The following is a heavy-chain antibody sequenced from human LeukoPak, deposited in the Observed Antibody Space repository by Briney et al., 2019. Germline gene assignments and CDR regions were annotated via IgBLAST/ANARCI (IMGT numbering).Heavy chain of an antibody. V-gene: IGHV4-30-2*01. Sequence: SQTLSLTCAVSGGSISSGGYSWRWIRQPPGKGLEWIVYIYHSGSTYYNPSLKSRVTISVDRSKNQFSLKLSSVTAADTAVYYCARGGYGDDAFDIWGQGTMVTVSS. CDR3: ARGGYGDDAFDI. J-gene: IGHJ3*02. CDR1: GGSISSGGYS. D-gene: IGHD4-17*01. CDR2: IYHSGST.